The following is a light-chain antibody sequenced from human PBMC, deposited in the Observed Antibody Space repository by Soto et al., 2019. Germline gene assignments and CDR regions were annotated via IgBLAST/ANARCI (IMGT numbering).Light chain of an antibody. J-gene: IGKJ1*01. CDR3: LQSFNTPTWT. Sequence: DIQMTQSPSSLSASVGDRVTITCRASQTVTNYLNWYQQKPGKAPKLLIYAASSLQSGVPSRFSGSGSGTDFTLIISSLQPEDFATYYCLQSFNTPTWTFGQGTKVEIK. V-gene: IGKV1-39*01. CDR1: QTVTNY. CDR2: AAS.